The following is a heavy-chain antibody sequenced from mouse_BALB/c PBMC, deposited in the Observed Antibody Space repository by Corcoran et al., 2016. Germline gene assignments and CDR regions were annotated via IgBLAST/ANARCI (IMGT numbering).Heavy chain of an antibody. V-gene: IGHV4-1*02. CDR3: ARPDYRYAMDY. Sequence: EVKLLESGGGLVQPGGSLKLSCAASGFDFSRYWMSWVRQAPGKGLEWIGEINPDSSTINYTPSLKDKFIISRDNAKNTSYLQMSKVRSEYTARYYWARPDYRYAMDYWGQGTSVTVSS. CDR2: INPDSSTI. CDR1: GFDFSRYW. D-gene: IGHD2-14*01. J-gene: IGHJ4*01.